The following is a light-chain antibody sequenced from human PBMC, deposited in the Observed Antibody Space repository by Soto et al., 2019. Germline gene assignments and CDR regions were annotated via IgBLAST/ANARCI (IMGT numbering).Light chain of an antibody. J-gene: IGKJ5*01. V-gene: IGKV3-20*01. Sequence: EIVLTQSPGTLSLSPGESATLSCRTSQTTSGKYLAWYQQRPGLAPRLLVYGASRRATGIPDRFRGSGSGTELTITISGLEPEDFEVYYCQQYGSSPWTFGQGTRLEIK. CDR2: GAS. CDR3: QQYGSSPWT. CDR1: QTTSGKY.